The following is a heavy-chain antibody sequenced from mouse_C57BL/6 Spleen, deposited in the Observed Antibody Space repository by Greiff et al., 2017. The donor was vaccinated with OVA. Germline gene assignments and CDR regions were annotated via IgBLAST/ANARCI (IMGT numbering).Heavy chain of an antibody. CDR2: ILPGSGST. V-gene: IGHV1-9*01. J-gene: IGHJ1*03. D-gene: IGHD1-1*01. CDR1: GYTFTGYW. Sequence: VQLQQSGAELMKPGASVKLSCKATGYTFTGYWIEWVKQRPGHGLEWIGEILPGSGSTNYNEKFKGKATFTADTYSNTAYMQLSSLTTEDSAIYYCARDYYGSSGGYFDVWGTGTTVTVSS. CDR3: ARDYYGSSGGYFDV.